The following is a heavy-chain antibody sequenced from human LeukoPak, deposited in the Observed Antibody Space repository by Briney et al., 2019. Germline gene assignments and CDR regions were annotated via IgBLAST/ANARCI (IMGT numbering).Heavy chain of an antibody. D-gene: IGHD2-2*01. CDR2: IKQDGSQK. CDR1: GFTFSSYW. J-gene: IGHJ4*02. Sequence: GGSLRLSCAASGFTFSSYWMSWVRQAPGKGLERVANIKQDGSQKYYVDSVKCRFTISRDNAKNSLYLQMNSLRAEDTAVYYCARGRVVVVPAAIYYWGQGTLVTVSS. V-gene: IGHV3-7*03. CDR3: ARGRVVVVPAAIYY.